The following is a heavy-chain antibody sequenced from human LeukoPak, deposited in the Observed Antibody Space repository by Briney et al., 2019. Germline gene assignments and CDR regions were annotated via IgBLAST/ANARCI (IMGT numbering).Heavy chain of an antibody. CDR2: IYYSGRT. Sequence: SETLSLTCTVSGGSISSNSYYWGWIRQPPGKGLEWTGSIYYSGRTYYNPPLKSRITISVDTSKNHFSLKLNSVTAADTAVYYCARHRRDGYNSEPGSFDYWGQGALVTVSS. CDR1: GGSISSNSYY. V-gene: IGHV4-39*01. J-gene: IGHJ4*02. CDR3: ARHRRDGYNSEPGSFDY. D-gene: IGHD5-24*01.